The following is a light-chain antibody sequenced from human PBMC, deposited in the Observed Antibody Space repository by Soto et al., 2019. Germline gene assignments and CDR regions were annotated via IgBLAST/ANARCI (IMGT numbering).Light chain of an antibody. CDR1: QSVSTNS. J-gene: IGKJ5*01. CDR2: GAS. CDR3: QQRSSWIT. Sequence: EIVLTQSPDTLSLSPGERATLSCRASQSVSTNSLAWYQQRPGQAPRPLIYGASSRATGTPDRFSGSGSGTDFTLIISRLEPEDFAVYYCQQRSSWITFGQGTRLEIK. V-gene: IGKV3D-20*02.